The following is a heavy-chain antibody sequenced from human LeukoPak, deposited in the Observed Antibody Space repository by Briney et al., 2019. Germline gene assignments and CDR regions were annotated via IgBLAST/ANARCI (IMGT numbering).Heavy chain of an antibody. CDR1: GFTFSSYE. V-gene: IGHV3-48*03. Sequence: GGSLRLSCAASGFTFSSYEMNWVRQAPGKGLEWVSYISSSGSTIYYADSVKGRFTISRDNAKNSLYLQMNNLRAEDTAVYYCAREITGYGSTWYQGVFDYWGQGTLVTVSS. J-gene: IGHJ4*02. D-gene: IGHD6-13*01. CDR3: AREITGYGSTWYQGVFDY. CDR2: ISSSGSTI.